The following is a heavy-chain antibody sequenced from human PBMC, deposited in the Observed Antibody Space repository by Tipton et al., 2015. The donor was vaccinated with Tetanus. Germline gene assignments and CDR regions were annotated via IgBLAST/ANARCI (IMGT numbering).Heavy chain of an antibody. CDR2: ISSNGGST. CDR3: VKARLLPSSTSDAFDI. CDR1: GFTFSSYA. D-gene: IGHD3-22*01. V-gene: IGHV3-64D*08. Sequence: SLRLSCSASGFTFSSYAMHWVRQAPGKGLEYVSAISSNGGSTYYADSVKGRFTISRDNSKNTLYLQMSSLRAEDTAVYYCVKARLLPSSTSDAFDIWGQGTMVTVSS. J-gene: IGHJ3*02.